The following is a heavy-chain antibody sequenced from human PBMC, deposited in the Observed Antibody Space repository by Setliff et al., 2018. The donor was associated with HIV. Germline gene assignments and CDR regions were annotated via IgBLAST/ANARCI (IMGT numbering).Heavy chain of an antibody. CDR2: IHSSGKT. CDR1: GVSMSTDY. D-gene: IGHD6-13*01. V-gene: IGHV4-59*01. Sequence: ETLSLTCSVSGVSMSTDYWSWLRQPPGEGLEWIAYIHSSGKTNYNPSLKSRVTISVDTSKNQFSLKLSSMTPADTAIYYCAKGAGWYGFWGQGTLVTVSS. J-gene: IGHJ5*01. CDR3: AKGAGWYGF.